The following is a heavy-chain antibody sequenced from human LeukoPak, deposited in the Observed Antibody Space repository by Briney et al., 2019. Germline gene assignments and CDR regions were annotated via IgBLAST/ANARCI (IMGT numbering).Heavy chain of an antibody. J-gene: IGHJ5*02. V-gene: IGHV4-59*12. CDR2: LYYSGNT. CDR3: ARRTTTSPNWFDP. Sequence: PSETLSLTCTVSGXSISSYYRSWIRQPPGKGLESIGCLYYSGNTNYNPSLKSRVTISVDTSKNQFSLRLSSVTAAGTAVYYCARRTTTSPNWFDPWGQGTLVTVSS. CDR1: GXSISSYY. D-gene: IGHD1-26*01.